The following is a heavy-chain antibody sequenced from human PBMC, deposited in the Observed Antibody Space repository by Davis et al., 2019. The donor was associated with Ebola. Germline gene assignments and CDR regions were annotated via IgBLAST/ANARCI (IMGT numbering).Heavy chain of an antibody. D-gene: IGHD3-22*01. V-gene: IGHV3-53*01. Sequence: GESLKISCAASGFTVSSNYMSWVRQAPGEGLEWVSVIYSGGSTYYADSVKGRFTISRDNSKSTLYLQMNSLRAEDTAVYYCARIHAMIVVAEGYYFDYWGQGTLVTVSS. CDR3: ARIHAMIVVAEGYYFDY. CDR2: IYSGGST. CDR1: GFTVSSNY. J-gene: IGHJ4*02.